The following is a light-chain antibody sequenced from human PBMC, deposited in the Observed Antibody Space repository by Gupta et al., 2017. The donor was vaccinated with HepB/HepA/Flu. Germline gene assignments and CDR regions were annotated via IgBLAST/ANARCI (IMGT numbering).Light chain of an antibody. V-gene: IGKV1-39*01. CDR2: GAS. Sequence: DIQMTQSPSSLSASVEDRVTITCRASQSIHNYLNWYQQKPGKAPNLLIYGASNLQSGVPSRFSGSGSGTDFTLTISMLQPEDSATYYCQQSYSRSKSFGQGTKLEIK. CDR3: QQSYSRSKS. CDR1: QSIHNY. J-gene: IGKJ1*01.